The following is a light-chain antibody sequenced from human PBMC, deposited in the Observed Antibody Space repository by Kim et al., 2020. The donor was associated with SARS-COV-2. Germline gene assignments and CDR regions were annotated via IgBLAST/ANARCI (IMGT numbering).Light chain of an antibody. V-gene: IGLV3-1*01. Sequence: VSPGRTASITCSGDKLGDKYACWYQQKPGQSPVLVIYQDSKRPSGIPERFSGSNSRNTATLTISGTQAMDEADYYCQAWDRSTYVFGTGTKVTVL. CDR1: KLGDKY. J-gene: IGLJ1*01. CDR2: QDS. CDR3: QAWDRSTYV.